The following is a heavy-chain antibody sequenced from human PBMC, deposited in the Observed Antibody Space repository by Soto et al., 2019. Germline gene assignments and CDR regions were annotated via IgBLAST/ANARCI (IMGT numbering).Heavy chain of an antibody. CDR2: ISGSGGST. J-gene: IGHJ4*02. D-gene: IGHD3-9*01. Sequence: GGSLRLSCAASGFTFSSYAMSWVRQAPGKGLEWVSAISGSGGSTYYADSVKGRFTISRDNSKNTLYLQMNSLRAEDTAVYYCAKDPIRYFDCFDRHLALWGQGSLVTVSS. CDR3: AKDPIRYFDCFDRHLAL. CDR1: GFTFSSYA. V-gene: IGHV3-23*01.